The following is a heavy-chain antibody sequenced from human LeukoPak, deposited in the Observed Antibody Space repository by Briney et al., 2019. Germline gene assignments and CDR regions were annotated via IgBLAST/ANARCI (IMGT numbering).Heavy chain of an antibody. CDR3: AKGSSSGYYPSDY. J-gene: IGHJ4*02. CDR1: GASINSGIYY. Sequence: SETLSLTCTVSGASINSGIYYWSWIRQPAGKGLEWIGRTYTSGSTNYNPSLKSRVTISVDTSKNQFSLNLSSVTAADTAVYYCAKGSSSGYYPSDYWGQGILVTVSS. CDR2: TYTSGST. D-gene: IGHD3-22*01. V-gene: IGHV4-61*02.